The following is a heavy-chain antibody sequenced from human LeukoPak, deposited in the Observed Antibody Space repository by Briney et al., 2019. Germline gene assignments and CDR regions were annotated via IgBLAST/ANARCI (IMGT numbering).Heavy chain of an antibody. CDR1: GGSISSYY. Sequence: SETLSLTCTVSGGSISSYYWSWIRQPPGKGLGWIGYIYYSGSTNYNPSLKSRVTISVDTSKNQFSLKLSSVTAADTAVYYCARCRRGLPDVWGQGTTVTVSS. CDR2: IYYSGST. J-gene: IGHJ6*02. CDR3: ARCRRGLPDV. V-gene: IGHV4-59*01.